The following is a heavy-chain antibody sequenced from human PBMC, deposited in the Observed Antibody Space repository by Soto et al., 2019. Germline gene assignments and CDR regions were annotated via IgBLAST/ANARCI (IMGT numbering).Heavy chain of an antibody. V-gene: IGHV1-18*01. CDR3: ARVHYDILTGYSTYYLDY. CDR1: GYTFTSYG. Sequence: GASVKVSCRASGYTFTSYGISWVRQAPGQGLEWMGWISAYNGNTNYAQKLQGRVTMTTDTSTSTAYMELRSLRSDDTAVYYCARVHYDILTGYSTYYLDYWGQGTLVTVSS. CDR2: ISAYNGNT. D-gene: IGHD3-9*01. J-gene: IGHJ4*02.